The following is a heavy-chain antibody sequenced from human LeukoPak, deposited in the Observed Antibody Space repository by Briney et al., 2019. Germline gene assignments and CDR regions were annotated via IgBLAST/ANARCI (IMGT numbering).Heavy chain of an antibody. CDR2: IKEDGSEK. CDR3: ARGGGSGSYYKRELDY. D-gene: IGHD3-10*01. Sequence: GGSLRLSCAASGITFSNSWMCWVRRAPGKGLEWVANIKEDGSEKYYVNSVKGRFTISRDNAKNTLYLQMNSLRAEDTAVYYCARGGGSGSYYKRELDYWGLGTLVTVSS. V-gene: IGHV3-7*01. J-gene: IGHJ4*02. CDR1: GITFSNSW.